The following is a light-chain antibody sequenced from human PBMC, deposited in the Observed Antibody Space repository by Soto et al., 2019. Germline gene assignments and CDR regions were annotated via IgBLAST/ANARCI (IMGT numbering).Light chain of an antibody. Sequence: QAVVTQPPSASGTPGQRVTISCSGSSSNIGTNYVYWYQQLPGTAPKLLIYSNNQRPSGVPDRISGSKSGTSASLAISGLRSEDESHYYCAAWDDSLRGVVFGGGTKLTVL. CDR1: SSNIGTNY. CDR2: SNN. J-gene: IGLJ2*01. CDR3: AAWDDSLRGVV. V-gene: IGLV1-47*02.